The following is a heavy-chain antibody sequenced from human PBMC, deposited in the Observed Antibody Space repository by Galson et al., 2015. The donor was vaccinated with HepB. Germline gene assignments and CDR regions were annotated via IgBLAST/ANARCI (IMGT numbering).Heavy chain of an antibody. CDR3: AKDLSGVRPANYFDY. Sequence: SLRLSCAASGFTFSSYGMHWVRQAPGKGLEWVAFIRYDGSNKYYADSVKGRFTISRDNSKNTLYLQMNSLRAEDTAVYYCAKDLSGVRPANYFDYWGQGTLVIVSS. D-gene: IGHD6-25*01. CDR2: IRYDGSNK. V-gene: IGHV3-30*02. CDR1: GFTFSSYG. J-gene: IGHJ4*02.